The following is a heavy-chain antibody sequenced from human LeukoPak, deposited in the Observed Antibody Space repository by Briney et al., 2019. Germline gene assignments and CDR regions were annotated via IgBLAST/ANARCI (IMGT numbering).Heavy chain of an antibody. Sequence: TLSLTCTVSGGSISSGSYYWSWIRQPAGKGLEWIGRIYTSGSTNYNPSLKSRVTISVDTSKNQFSLKLSSVIAADTAVYYCAREGNYYDFWSGYYDYWGQGTLVTVSS. CDR2: IYTSGST. J-gene: IGHJ4*02. CDR3: AREGNYYDFWSGYYDY. D-gene: IGHD3-3*01. CDR1: GGSISSGSYY. V-gene: IGHV4-61*02.